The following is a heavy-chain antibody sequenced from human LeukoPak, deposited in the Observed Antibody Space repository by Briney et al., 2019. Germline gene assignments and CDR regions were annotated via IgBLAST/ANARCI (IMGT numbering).Heavy chain of an antibody. Sequence: SETLSLTCTVSGGSISSSGYYWTWIRQHPGKGLEWIGYIYYTGSTFFNPSLKSRVIISVDTSKNQFSLKLSSVTAADTAVYYCARSDQRWLYSDYWGQGTLVTVSS. CDR2: IYYTGST. D-gene: IGHD5-24*01. CDR1: GGSISSSGYY. V-gene: IGHV4-31*03. J-gene: IGHJ4*02. CDR3: ARSDQRWLYSDY.